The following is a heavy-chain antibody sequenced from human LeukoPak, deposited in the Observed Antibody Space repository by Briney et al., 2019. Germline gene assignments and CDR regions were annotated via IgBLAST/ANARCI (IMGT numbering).Heavy chain of an antibody. CDR1: GFTFSSYA. D-gene: IGHD3-3*01. Sequence: GGSLRLSCAASGFTFSSYAMSWVRQAPGKGLEWVSAISGSGGSTYYADSVKGRFTISRDNSKNTLYLQMNSLRAEDTAVYYCTTDRYYDFWSGYYEYYFDYWGQGTLVTVSS. V-gene: IGHV3-23*01. J-gene: IGHJ4*02. CDR3: TTDRYYDFWSGYYEYYFDY. CDR2: ISGSGGST.